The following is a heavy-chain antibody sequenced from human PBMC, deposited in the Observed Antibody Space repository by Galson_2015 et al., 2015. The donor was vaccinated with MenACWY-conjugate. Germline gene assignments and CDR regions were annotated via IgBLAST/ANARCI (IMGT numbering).Heavy chain of an antibody. D-gene: IGHD3-22*01. Sequence: SLRLSCAAAGFKFSLYSMNWVRKAPGKGLEWVSSISSGSSYIYYADSVKGRFTISRDNANNSLHLQLNSLRVEDTALYYCARGKGSGSFPYYCDYWGQG. J-gene: IGHJ4*02. CDR1: GFKFSLYS. V-gene: IGHV3-21*01. CDR2: ISSGSSYI. CDR3: ARGKGSGSFPYYCDY.